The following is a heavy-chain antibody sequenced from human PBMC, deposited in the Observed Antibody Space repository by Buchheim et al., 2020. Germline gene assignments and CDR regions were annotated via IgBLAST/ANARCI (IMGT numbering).Heavy chain of an antibody. D-gene: IGHD3-16*01. J-gene: IGHJ6*02. CDR2: INSDGSST. CDR1: GFTFSSYW. V-gene: IGHV3-74*01. Sequence: EVQLVESGGGLVQPGGSLRLSCAASGFTFSSYWMHWVRQAPGKGLVWVSRINSDGSSTSYADSVKGRFTISSDNAKNTLYLQMNSLRAEDTAVYYCARDRRRGGEAHYYYYGMDVWGQGTT. CDR3: ARDRRRGGEAHYYYYGMDV.